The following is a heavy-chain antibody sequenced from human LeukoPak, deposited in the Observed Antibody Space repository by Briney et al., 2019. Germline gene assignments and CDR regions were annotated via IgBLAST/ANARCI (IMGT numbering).Heavy chain of an antibody. D-gene: IGHD5-18*01. Sequence: ASVKVSCKASGYTFTSHGISWVRQAPGQGLEWMGWVSTYNGNTNYVPKYQGRVIMTTDTSTSTAYMELRSLRSDDTAVYYCARDVDTATDQINDYWGQGTLVTVSS. CDR2: VSTYNGNT. CDR3: ARDVDTATDQINDY. V-gene: IGHV1-18*04. J-gene: IGHJ4*02. CDR1: GYTFTSHG.